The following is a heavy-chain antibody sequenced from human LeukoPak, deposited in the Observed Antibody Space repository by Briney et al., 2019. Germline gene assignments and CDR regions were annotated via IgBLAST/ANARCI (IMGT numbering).Heavy chain of an antibody. CDR1: GFTFSSYS. V-gene: IGHV3-23*01. Sequence: PGGSLRLSCAASGFTFSSYSMSWVRQAPGKGLEWVSAITTSGGNTYYADSVKGRFTISRDNSKNTLYLQMNSLRGEDTAVYYCAKTSIAVEGDFDYWGQGTLVTVSS. CDR3: AKTSIAVEGDFDY. J-gene: IGHJ4*02. D-gene: IGHD6-19*01. CDR2: ITTSGGNT.